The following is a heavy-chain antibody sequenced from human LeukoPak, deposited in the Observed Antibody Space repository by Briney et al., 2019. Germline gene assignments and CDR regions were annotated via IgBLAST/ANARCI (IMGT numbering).Heavy chain of an antibody. J-gene: IGHJ5*02. V-gene: IGHV1-69*13. CDR3: ARTGYDFVRCLGNWFDP. Sequence: SVKVSCKASGGTFSSYAISWVRQAPGQGLEWMGGIIPIFGTANYAQKFQGRVTITADESTSTAYMELSSLRSEDTAVYYCARTGYDFVRCLGNWFDPWGQGTLVTVSS. D-gene: IGHD5-12*01. CDR1: GGTFSSYA. CDR2: IIPIFGTA.